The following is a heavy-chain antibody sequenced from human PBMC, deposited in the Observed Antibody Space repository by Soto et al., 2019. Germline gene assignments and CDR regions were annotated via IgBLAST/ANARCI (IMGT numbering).Heavy chain of an antibody. D-gene: IGHD3-16*01. Sequence: SETLSLTCTVSGGSISSSSYYWGWIRQPPGKGLEWIGSIYYSGYTYYNPSLKSRVTISRDNAKNSLYLQMNSLRTEDTALYYCAKGEATGYQYLGMDVWGQGTTVTVSS. J-gene: IGHJ6*02. CDR3: AKGEATGYQYLGMDV. CDR2: IYYSGYT. V-gene: IGHV4-39*02. CDR1: GGSISSSSYY.